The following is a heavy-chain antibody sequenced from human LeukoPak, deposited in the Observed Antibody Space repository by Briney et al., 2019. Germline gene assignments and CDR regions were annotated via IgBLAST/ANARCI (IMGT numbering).Heavy chain of an antibody. CDR3: AKGRYCSGGSCYSIGNWFDP. J-gene: IGHJ5*02. Sequence: GGSLRLSCAASGFTFSSYAMSWVRQAPGKGLEWVSAISGSGGSTYYADSVKGRFTISRDNSKNTLYLQMNSLRAEDTAVYYCAKGRYCSGGSCYSIGNWFDPWGQGTLVTVSS. D-gene: IGHD2-15*01. CDR1: GFTFSSYA. CDR2: ISGSGGST. V-gene: IGHV3-23*01.